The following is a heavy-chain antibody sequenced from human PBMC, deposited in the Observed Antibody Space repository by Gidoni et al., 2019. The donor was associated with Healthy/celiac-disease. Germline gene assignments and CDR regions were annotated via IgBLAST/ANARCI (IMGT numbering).Heavy chain of an antibody. D-gene: IGHD6-13*01. Sequence: EVQLVESGGGLVQPGGSLRLSCSASGFTFSSYAMHWVRQAPGKGLEYVSAISSNGGSTYYADSVKGRFTISRDNSKNTLYLQMSSLRAEDTAVYYCVKDLGWYSSRWNFDYWGQGTLVTVSS. V-gene: IGHV3-64D*06. J-gene: IGHJ4*02. CDR2: ISSNGGST. CDR3: VKDLGWYSSRWNFDY. CDR1: GFTFSSYA.